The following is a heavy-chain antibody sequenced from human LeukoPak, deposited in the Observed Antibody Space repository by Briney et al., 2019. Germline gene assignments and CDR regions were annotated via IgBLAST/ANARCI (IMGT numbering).Heavy chain of an antibody. J-gene: IGHJ6*02. Sequence: ASVKVSCKVSGYTLTELSMHWVRQAPGKGLEWMGGFDPEDGETIYAQKFQGRVTMTEDTSTDTAYMELSSLRSEDTAVYYCATVSAAAGTGYYYYGMDVWGQGTTVTVSS. V-gene: IGHV1-24*01. D-gene: IGHD6-13*01. CDR1: GYTLTELS. CDR2: FDPEDGET. CDR3: ATVSAAAGTGYYYYGMDV.